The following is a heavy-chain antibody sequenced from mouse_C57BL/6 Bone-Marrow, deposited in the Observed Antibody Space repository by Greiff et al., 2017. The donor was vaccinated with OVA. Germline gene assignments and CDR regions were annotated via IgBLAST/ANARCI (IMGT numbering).Heavy chain of an antibody. CDR2: INPSSGYT. D-gene: IGHD3-1*01. CDR1: GYTFTSYT. J-gene: IGHJ2*01. CDR3: ARAGATE. Sequence: QVQLQQSGAELARPGASVKMSCKASGYTFTSYTMHWVKQRPGQGLEWIGYINPSSGYTKYNQKFKDKATLTADKSSSTAYLHLSSLTSEDSAGYYCARAGATEWGQGTTITVSS. V-gene: IGHV1-4*01.